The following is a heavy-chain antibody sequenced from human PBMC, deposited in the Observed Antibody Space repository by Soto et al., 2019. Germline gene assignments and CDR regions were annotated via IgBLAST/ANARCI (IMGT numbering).Heavy chain of an antibody. D-gene: IGHD2-21*02. V-gene: IGHV1-18*01. J-gene: IGHJ3*02. CDR1: GYTFNSCG. CDR2: IRVKNGNT. Sequence: QVQLVQSGGEVKKPGASVKVAFKAYGYTFNSCGISWVRLAHGQGLEWMGWIRVKNGNTNYAQNFQGRFTMTTDTSTSTAYMELRSLRSDDTAVYYCASGPTVGDIWGQGTMVTVSS. CDR3: ASGPTVGDI.